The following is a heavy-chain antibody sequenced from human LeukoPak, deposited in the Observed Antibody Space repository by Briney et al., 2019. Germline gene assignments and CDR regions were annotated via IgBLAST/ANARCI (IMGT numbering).Heavy chain of an antibody. V-gene: IGHV4-30-4*07. Sequence: SETLSLTCAVSGGSISSGGYSWSWIRQPPGKGLEWIGYIYYSGSTYYNPSLKSRVTIPVDTSKNQFSLQLNSVTPEDTAVYFCARDDLQLVRRLGGTTEYYYYYYMDVWGKGTTVTVSS. J-gene: IGHJ6*03. CDR3: ARDDLQLVRRLGGTTEYYYYYYMDV. D-gene: IGHD6-13*01. CDR2: IYYSGST. CDR1: GGSISSGGYS.